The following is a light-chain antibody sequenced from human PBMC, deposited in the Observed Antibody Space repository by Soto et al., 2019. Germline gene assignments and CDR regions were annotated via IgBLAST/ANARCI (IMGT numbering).Light chain of an antibody. J-gene: IGKJ1*01. CDR2: WAS. CDR3: QQYYSNQWT. Sequence: DIVMTQSPDSLAVSLGERPTINCKPSQSILYSSNKKNCLGWYQQKPGQPPKLLIYWASTRESGVPDRFSGSGSGTDFTLTISSRQAEDVAVYYGQQYYSNQWTFGQGTKVEIK. V-gene: IGKV4-1*01. CDR1: QSILYSSNKKNC.